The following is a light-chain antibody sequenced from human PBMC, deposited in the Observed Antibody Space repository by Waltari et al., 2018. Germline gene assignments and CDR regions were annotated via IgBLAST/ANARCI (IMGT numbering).Light chain of an antibody. V-gene: IGLV1-36*01. CDR3: AAWDDSLKGVL. CDR2: ADD. Sequence: QSVLTQPPSASGTPGQRVTISCSGSRSNIGNNAVNWYQQVPGKAPKLLVFADDLLPSGVSDRFSGSKSGTSASLAISGLRSEDEGVYFCAAWDDSLKGVLFGGGTKLTVL. J-gene: IGLJ2*01. CDR1: RSNIGNNA.